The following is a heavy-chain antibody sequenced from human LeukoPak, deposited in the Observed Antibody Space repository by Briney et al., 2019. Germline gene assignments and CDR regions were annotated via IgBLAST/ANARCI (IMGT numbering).Heavy chain of an antibody. CDR3: ARHTTYYYDSSGYPTGAFDI. D-gene: IGHD3-22*01. J-gene: IGHJ3*02. CDR1: GGSISSYY. CDR2: IYTSGST. V-gene: IGHV4-4*09. Sequence: SETLSLTCTVSGGSISSYYWSWIRQPAGKGLEWIGYIYTSGSTNYNPSLKSRVTISVDTSKNPFSLKLSSVTAADTAVYYCARHTTYYYDSSGYPTGAFDIWGQGTMVTVSS.